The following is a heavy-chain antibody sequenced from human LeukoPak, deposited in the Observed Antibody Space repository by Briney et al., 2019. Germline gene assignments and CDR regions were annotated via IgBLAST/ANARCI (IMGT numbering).Heavy chain of an antibody. CDR2: MYNSGST. D-gene: IGHD4-17*01. J-gene: IGHJ2*01. CDR3: ARALYGDPRKRYFDL. V-gene: IGHV4-59*01. Sequence: PSETLSLTCTVSGGSISSYYWMWIRQPPGKGLEWTGYMYNSGSTNYNPSLKSRVTISVDTSKNQFSLKLSSVTAAHTAVYYCARALYGDPRKRYFDLWGRGTLVTVSS. CDR1: GGSISSYY.